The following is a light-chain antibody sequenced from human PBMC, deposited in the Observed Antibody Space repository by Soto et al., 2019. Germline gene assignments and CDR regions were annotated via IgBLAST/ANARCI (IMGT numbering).Light chain of an antibody. CDR1: QTISSW. Sequence: DIQMTQSPATLSGSVGDRVTITCRASQTISSWLAWYQQNPGKAPKLLIYKASTLKSGVPSRFSGSGSGTAFTLTISRLQPDDVATYYYQHYNCYSETFGQGTKVELK. CDR2: KAS. V-gene: IGKV1-5*03. CDR3: QHYNCYSET. J-gene: IGKJ1*01.